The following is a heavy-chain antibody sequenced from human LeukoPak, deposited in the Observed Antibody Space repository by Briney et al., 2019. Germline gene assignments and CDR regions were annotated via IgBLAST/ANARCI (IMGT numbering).Heavy chain of an antibody. CDR1: GGSFSGYY. V-gene: IGHV4-34*01. J-gene: IGHJ6*03. CDR2: INHSGST. CDR3: ARTTEGYCSSASCFGFSYSYYMDV. Sequence: SETLSLTCAVYGGSFSGYYWSWIRQPPGKGLEWIGEINHSGSTNYNPSLKSRVTISVDTSKNQFSLKLSSVIAADTAVYYCARTTEGYCSSASCFGFSYSYYMDVWGKGTAVTISS. D-gene: IGHD2-2*01.